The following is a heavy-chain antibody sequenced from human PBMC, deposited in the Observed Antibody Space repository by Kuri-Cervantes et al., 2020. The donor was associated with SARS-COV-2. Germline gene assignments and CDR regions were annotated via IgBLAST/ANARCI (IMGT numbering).Heavy chain of an antibody. V-gene: IGHV4-39*07. Sequence: SETLSLTCTASGGSISSSSYYWGWIRQPPGKGLEWIGSIYYSGSTYYNPSLKSRVTISVDTSKNQFSLKLSSVTAADTAVYYCARARIVGANVDAFDIWGQGTMVTVSS. CDR2: IYYSGST. CDR1: GGSISSSSYY. CDR3: ARARIVGANVDAFDI. D-gene: IGHD1-26*01. J-gene: IGHJ3*02.